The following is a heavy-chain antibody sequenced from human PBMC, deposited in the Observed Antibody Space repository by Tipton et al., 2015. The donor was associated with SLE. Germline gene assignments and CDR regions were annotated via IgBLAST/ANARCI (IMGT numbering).Heavy chain of an antibody. Sequence: RSLRLSCAASGFTFSIYSMHWVRQAPGKGLEWVALISYDGSNKYYADSVKGRFTISRDNSKNTLHLQMNSLRAEDTAVYYCAREEYQLLGGTIDYWGQGTLVTVSS. J-gene: IGHJ4*02. V-gene: IGHV3-30*04. D-gene: IGHD2-2*01. CDR3: AREEYQLLGGTIDY. CDR2: ISYDGSNK. CDR1: GFTFSIYS.